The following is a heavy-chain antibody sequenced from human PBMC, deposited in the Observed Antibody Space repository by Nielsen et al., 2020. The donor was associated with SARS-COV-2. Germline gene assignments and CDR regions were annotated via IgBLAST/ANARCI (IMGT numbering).Heavy chain of an antibody. CDR2: IYYSGST. D-gene: IGHD1-26*01. V-gene: IGHV4-39*01. CDR3: ARHTGGTMGASGGFDY. J-gene: IGHJ4*02. Sequence: WIRQPPGKGLEWIGSIYYSGSTYYSPSLKSRVTIFIDTSNNQFSLKLSSVTAADTAVYYCARHTGGTMGASGGFDYWGQGTLVTVSS.